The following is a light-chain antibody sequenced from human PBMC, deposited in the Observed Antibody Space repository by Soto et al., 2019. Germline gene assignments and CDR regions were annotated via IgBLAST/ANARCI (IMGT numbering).Light chain of an antibody. CDR1: QSVSSSY. CDR3: QQYGSSPCT. Sequence: EIVLTQSPGTLSLSPGERATLSCRASQSVSSSYVAWYQQKPGQAPRLLIYGASSRATGIPDRFSGSGSGTDFTLTISRLEPEAFAVYYCQQYGSSPCTFGPGTKVDIK. CDR2: GAS. J-gene: IGKJ3*01. V-gene: IGKV3-20*01.